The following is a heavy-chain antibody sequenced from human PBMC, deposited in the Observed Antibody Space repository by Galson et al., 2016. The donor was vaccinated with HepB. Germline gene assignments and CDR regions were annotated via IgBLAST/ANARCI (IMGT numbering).Heavy chain of an antibody. CDR1: GFIFDDYA. J-gene: IGHJ3*01. CDR3: VKDKVFGELGGFDV. V-gene: IGHV3-9*01. Sequence: SLRLSCAASGFIFDDYAMHWVRQAPGKGLEWVASISWNGGNIDYADSVRGRFTISRDSAKSSLYLQMTSLRVDDTASYYCVKDKVFGELGGFDVWGQGTKVIVSS. CDR2: ISWNGGNI. D-gene: IGHD3-10*01.